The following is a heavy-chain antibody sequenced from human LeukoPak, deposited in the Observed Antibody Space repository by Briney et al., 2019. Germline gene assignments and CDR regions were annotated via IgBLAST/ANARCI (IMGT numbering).Heavy chain of an antibody. V-gene: IGHV3-30*18. CDR2: ISYDGSNK. CDR1: GSTFSSYG. Sequence: GGSLRLSCAASGSTFSSYGMHWVRHAPGKGLEWVAVISYDGSNKYYADSVKGRFTISRDNSKNTLYLQMNSLRAEDTAVYYCAKSLLLYFDYRGQGTLVTVSS. CDR3: AKSLLLYFDY. J-gene: IGHJ4*02. D-gene: IGHD3-10*01.